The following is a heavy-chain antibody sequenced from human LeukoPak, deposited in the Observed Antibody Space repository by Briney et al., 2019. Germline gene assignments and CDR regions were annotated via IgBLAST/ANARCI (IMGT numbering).Heavy chain of an antibody. CDR2: MSGSGGGT. V-gene: IGHV3-23*01. Sequence: QSGRSLRLSCADSGITLSNYGMSWVRKAPGKGLEWVAGMSGSGGGTNYADSVKGRFTVSRDNSKNTLYLQMKSLRAEDTAVYFCAKRGVVIRVILVGFYKEAYYFDSWGQGALVTVSS. CDR1: GITLSNYG. J-gene: IGHJ4*02. CDR3: AKRGVVIRVILVGFYKEAYYFDS. D-gene: IGHD3-22*01.